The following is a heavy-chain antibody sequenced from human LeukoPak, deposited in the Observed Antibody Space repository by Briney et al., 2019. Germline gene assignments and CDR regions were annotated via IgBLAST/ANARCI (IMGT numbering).Heavy chain of an antibody. CDR3: ARGGTSGWGTSNYYGMDV. V-gene: IGHV3-66*01. Sequence: GGSLTLSCAASGFTVSSNYMSWVRQAPGKGLEWVSSAYSGGRSYYGDSVKGGFTIFRDNSKNTLFLQMNSLRVEDTGIYFCARGGTSGWGTSNYYGMDVWGLGTTVTVSS. CDR1: GFTVSSNY. J-gene: IGHJ6*02. CDR2: AYSGGRS. D-gene: IGHD6-19*01.